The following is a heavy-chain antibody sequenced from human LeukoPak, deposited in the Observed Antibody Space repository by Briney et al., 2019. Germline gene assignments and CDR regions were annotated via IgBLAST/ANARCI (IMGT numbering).Heavy chain of an antibody. D-gene: IGHD6-13*01. J-gene: IGHJ4*02. CDR2: INYSGIT. CDR3: ARRNRSYSSPPGY. CDR1: GGSISSNSYY. V-gene: IGHV4-39*01. Sequence: SETLSLTCTVPGGSISSNSYYWGWVRQPPGKGLEWLGCINYSGITYYNPSLKSRVTISVDTSKNQFSLKLTSVTAADTAVYYCARRNRSYSSPPGYWGQGTLVTVSS.